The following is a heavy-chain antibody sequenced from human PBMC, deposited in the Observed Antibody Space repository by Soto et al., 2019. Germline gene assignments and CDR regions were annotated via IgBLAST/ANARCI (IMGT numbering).Heavy chain of an antibody. CDR3: ARDRQQLVLTPPYGMDV. D-gene: IGHD6-13*01. CDR2: IIPIFGTA. V-gene: IGHV1-69*13. CDR1: GGTFSSYA. Sequence: GASVKVSCKASGGTFSSYAISWVRQAPGQGLEWIGGIIPIFGTANYAQKFQGRVTITADESTSTAYMELSSLRSEDTAVYYCARDRQQLVLTPPYGMDVWGQGTTVTAP. J-gene: IGHJ6*02.